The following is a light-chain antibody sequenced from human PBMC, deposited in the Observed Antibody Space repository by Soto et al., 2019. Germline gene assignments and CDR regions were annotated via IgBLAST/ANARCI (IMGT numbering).Light chain of an antibody. CDR2: DVS. V-gene: IGLV2-11*01. Sequence: QSALTQPRSVSGSPGQSITISCTGTSSDVGGYNYVSWYRQYPGKAPKLMIYDVSKRPSGVPDRFSGSKSDNTASLTISGPRVEAEADYYCCSYAGTDTNSVFGTGTKVTVL. CDR3: CSYAGTDTNSV. J-gene: IGLJ1*01. CDR1: SSDVGGYNY.